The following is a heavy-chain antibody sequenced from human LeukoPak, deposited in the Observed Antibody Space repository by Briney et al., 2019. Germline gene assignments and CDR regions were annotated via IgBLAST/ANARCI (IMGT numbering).Heavy chain of an antibody. CDR1: GFTFSSYA. V-gene: IGHV3-23*01. Sequence: PGGSLRLSCAASGFTFSSYAMSWVRQAPGKGLEWVSAISGSGGSTYYADSVKGRFTISRDNSKNTLYLQMNSLRAEDTAVYYCARDRSYYDSSGYYPGTFDYWGQGTLVTVSS. D-gene: IGHD3-22*01. CDR2: ISGSGGST. J-gene: IGHJ4*02. CDR3: ARDRSYYDSSGYYPGTFDY.